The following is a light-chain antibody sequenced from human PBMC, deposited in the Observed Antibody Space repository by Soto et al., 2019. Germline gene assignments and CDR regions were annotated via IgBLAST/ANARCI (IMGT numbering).Light chain of an antibody. J-gene: IGLJ2*01. CDR3: QVWDSSSDHVV. CDR1: NIESKP. CDR2: YDS. V-gene: IGLV3-21*04. Sequence: SYELTQPPSVSVAPGKTARIACGGNNIESKPVHWYQQKPGQTPVLLIYYDSDRPSGIPERFSDSTSGSTATLTISRVEAGDEADYYCQVWDSSSDHVVFGGGTKVTVL.